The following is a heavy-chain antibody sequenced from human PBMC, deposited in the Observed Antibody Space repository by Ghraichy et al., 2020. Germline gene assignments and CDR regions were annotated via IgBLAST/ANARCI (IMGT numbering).Heavy chain of an antibody. J-gene: IGHJ4*02. CDR1: GGSISSYY. V-gene: IGHV4-59*01. CDR3: ARGAFGGVIVILDY. D-gene: IGHD3-16*02. Sequence: SETLSLTCTVSGGSISSYYWSWIRQPPGKGLEWIGYIYYSGSTNYNPSLKSRVTISVDTSKNQFSLKLSSVTAADTAVYYCARGAFGGVIVILDYWGQGTLVTVSS. CDR2: IYYSGST.